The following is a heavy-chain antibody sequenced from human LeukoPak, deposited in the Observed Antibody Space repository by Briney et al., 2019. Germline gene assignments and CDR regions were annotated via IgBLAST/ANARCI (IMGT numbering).Heavy chain of an antibody. V-gene: IGHV3-48*04. CDR3: AKDMGDYGGTFDY. J-gene: IGHJ4*02. CDR1: GFMFSRYR. CDR2: ISSSGSTI. D-gene: IGHD4-23*01. Sequence: GGSLRLSCAGSGFMFSRYRMNWVRQAPGKGLEWVSYISSSGSTIYYADSVKGRFTISRDNAKNSLYLQMNSLRAEDTALYYCAKDMGDYGGTFDYWGQGTLVTVSS.